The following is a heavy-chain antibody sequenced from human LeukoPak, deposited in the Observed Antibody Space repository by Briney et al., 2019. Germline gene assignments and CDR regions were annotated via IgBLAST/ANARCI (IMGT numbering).Heavy chain of an antibody. J-gene: IGHJ5*02. D-gene: IGHD2-2*01. Sequence: GGSLRLSCAASGFTFSSYAMHWVRQAPGKGLEWVAVISYDGSNKYYADSVKGRFTISRDNSKNTLYLQMNSLRAEDTAVYYCARDAVPAARGGWFDPWGQGTLVTVSS. CDR2: ISYDGSNK. CDR3: ARDAVPAARGGWFDP. V-gene: IGHV3-30-3*01. CDR1: GFTFSSYA.